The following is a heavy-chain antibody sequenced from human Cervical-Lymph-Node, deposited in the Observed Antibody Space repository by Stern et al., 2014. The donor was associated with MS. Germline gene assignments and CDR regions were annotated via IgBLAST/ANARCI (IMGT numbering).Heavy chain of an antibody. CDR2: IKPKNDGGTT. J-gene: IGHJ5*02. CDR1: GFIFSKAW. CDR3: TTDEVANFAH. V-gene: IGHV3-15*01. Sequence: EVQLVESGGGLVKPGGSLRLSCAASGFIFSKAWMTWVRQAPGKGLEWVGRIKPKNDGGTTNYSTPVQGRFTTARDESKNILFLHMSSLKDEDTALYYCTTDEVANFAHWGQGTLVTVSS.